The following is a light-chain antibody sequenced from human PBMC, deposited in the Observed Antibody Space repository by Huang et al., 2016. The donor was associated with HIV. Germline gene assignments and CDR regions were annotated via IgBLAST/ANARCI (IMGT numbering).Light chain of an antibody. CDR1: QNIGTR. CDR2: KAS. V-gene: IGKV1-5*03. Sequence: DIQMTQSPSTLSASTGDRVTLTCRASQNIGTRLSGYPQTPGRAPKFLIDKASSLESGVPSRFNGSGSGTEFTLTSSSLQPDDFATYYCQQYKSYSVTFGQGTNLEIK. J-gene: IGKJ2*01. CDR3: QQYKSYSVT.